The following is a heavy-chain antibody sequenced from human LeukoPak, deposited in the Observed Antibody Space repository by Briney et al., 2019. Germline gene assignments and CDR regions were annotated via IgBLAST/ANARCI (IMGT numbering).Heavy chain of an antibody. Sequence: GGSLRLSCAASGFNFRVFGMNWVRQAPGKGLEWVSSISSTSNYIYYADSVKGRFTISRDNAKNSLYLQMNSLRAEDTAVYYCAREQHRGGYNWFDPWGQGTLVTVSS. CDR2: ISSTSNYI. D-gene: IGHD2-15*01. CDR3: AREQHRGGYNWFDP. V-gene: IGHV3-21*01. J-gene: IGHJ5*02. CDR1: GFNFRVFG.